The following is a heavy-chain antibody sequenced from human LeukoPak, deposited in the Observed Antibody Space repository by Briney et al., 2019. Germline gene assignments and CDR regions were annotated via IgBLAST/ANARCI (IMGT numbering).Heavy chain of an antibody. CDR2: IIPIFGTA. V-gene: IGHV1-69*05. CDR3: ASSGPIVVVPAAMFFQR. Sequence: GASVKVSCKASGGTFSSYAISWVRQAPGQGLEWMGGIIPIFGTANYAQKFQGRVTITTDESTSTAYMELSSLRSEDTAVYYCASSGPIVVVPAAMFFQRWGQGTLVTVSS. CDR1: GGTFSSYA. D-gene: IGHD2-2*01. J-gene: IGHJ1*01.